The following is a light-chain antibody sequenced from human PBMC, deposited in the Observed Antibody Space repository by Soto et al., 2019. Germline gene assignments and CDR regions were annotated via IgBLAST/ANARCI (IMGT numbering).Light chain of an antibody. V-gene: IGKV1D-12*01. CDR2: GAS. CDR3: QQADSFPLT. CDR1: QDISTL. Sequence: DIQMTQSPSSVSASIGDTVTITCRASQDISTLLAWYQQKPGKAPKLLIYGASTFESGVPSRFSGRGSGTDFTLTISSLQPEDFATYFCQQADSFPLTFGGGTKGEIK. J-gene: IGKJ4*01.